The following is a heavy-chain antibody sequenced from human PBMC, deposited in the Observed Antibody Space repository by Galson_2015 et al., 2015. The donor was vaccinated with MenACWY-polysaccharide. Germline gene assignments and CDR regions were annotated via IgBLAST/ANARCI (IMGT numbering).Heavy chain of an antibody. Sequence: SLRLSCAASGFTFSSHWMHWVRQAPGKGLVWVSRINSDGNSVTYADSVKGRFTISRDNAKNTLFLQMNSLRAEDTAVYYCVGPLGRGGTGAYGMDAWGQGTTVTVSS. V-gene: IGHV3-74*01. J-gene: IGHJ6*02. CDR2: INSDGNSV. CDR3: VGPLGRGGTGAYGMDA. D-gene: IGHD3-10*01. CDR1: GFTFSSHW.